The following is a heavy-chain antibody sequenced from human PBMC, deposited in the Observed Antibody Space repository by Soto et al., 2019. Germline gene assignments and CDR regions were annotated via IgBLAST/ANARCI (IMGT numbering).Heavy chain of an antibody. CDR1: GFTVSSNY. V-gene: IGHV3-53*01. J-gene: IGHJ6*02. Sequence: GGSLRLSCAASGFTVSSNYMSWVRQAPGKGLEWVSVIYSGGSTYYADSVKGRFTISRDNSKNTLYLQMNSLRAEDTAVYYCAREEYCGGDCYPNYYYYGMDVWGQGTTVTVSS. CDR3: AREEYCGGDCYPNYYYYGMDV. D-gene: IGHD2-21*02. CDR2: IYSGGST.